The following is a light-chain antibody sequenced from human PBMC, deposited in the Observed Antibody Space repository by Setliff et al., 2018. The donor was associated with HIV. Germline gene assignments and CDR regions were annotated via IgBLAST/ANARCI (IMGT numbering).Light chain of an antibody. J-gene: IGLJ1*01. Sequence: SALTQPASVSGSPGQSITISCTGTSSDVGGYNYVSWYQQHPGKAPKLMIYDVSNRPSGVSNRFSGSKSGNTASLTISGLQAEDEADYYCSSYTSSSTGVFGTGTKV. CDR1: SSDVGGYNY. V-gene: IGLV2-14*03. CDR2: DVS. CDR3: SSYTSSSTGV.